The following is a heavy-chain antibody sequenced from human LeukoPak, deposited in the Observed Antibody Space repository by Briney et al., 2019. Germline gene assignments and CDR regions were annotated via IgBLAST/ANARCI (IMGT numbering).Heavy chain of an antibody. CDR2: ISAYNGNT. CDR1: GYTFTSYG. J-gene: IGHJ4*02. Sequence: ASVKVSCKASGYTFTSYGISWVRQAPGQGLEWMGWISAYNGNTNYAQKLQGRVTMTTDTSTSTAYMELRSLRSDDTAVYYCARAEVGAAVLEWLLSPRVYPSYFDYWGQGTLVTVSS. D-gene: IGHD3-3*01. CDR3: ARAEVGAAVLEWLLSPRVYPSYFDY. V-gene: IGHV1-18*01.